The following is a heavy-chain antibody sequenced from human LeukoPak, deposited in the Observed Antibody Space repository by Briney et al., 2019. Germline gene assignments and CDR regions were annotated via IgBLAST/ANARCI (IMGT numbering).Heavy chain of an antibody. CDR3: TGESGAFSPFGF. CDR1: GGSITTTNW. CDR2: VHLSGAT. J-gene: IGHJ4*02. D-gene: IGHD1-26*01. Sequence: PSETLSLTCAVYGGSITTTNWWSWVRQPPGKGLEWIGEVHLSGATNYNPSLESRVSMSIDKSKNHLSLEVTSVTAADTAIYYCTGESGAFSPFGFWGQGTLLTVSS. V-gene: IGHV4-4*02.